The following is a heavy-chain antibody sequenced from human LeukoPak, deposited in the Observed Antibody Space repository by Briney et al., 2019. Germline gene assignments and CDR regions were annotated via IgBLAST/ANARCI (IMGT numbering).Heavy chain of an antibody. Sequence: GESLRISCKGSGDSFTSYWIGWVRQTPGKGLEWMGIIYPGDSDTRYSPSFQDQFTISADKPIQTADLQGSSLKASDTARYDCANRLNSLRGFDYWGQGTLVTVPS. CDR2: IYPGDSDT. CDR3: ANRLNSLRGFDY. V-gene: IGHV5-51*04. J-gene: IGHJ4*02. D-gene: IGHD2-15*01. CDR1: GDSFTSYW.